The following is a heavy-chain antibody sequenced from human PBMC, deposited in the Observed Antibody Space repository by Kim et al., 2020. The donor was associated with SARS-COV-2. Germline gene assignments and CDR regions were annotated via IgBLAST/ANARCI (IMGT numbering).Heavy chain of an antibody. V-gene: IGHV1-2*02. Sequence: ASVKVSCKASGYTFTGYYMHWVRQAPGQGLEWMGWINPNSGGTNYAQKFQGRVTMTRDTSISTAYMELSRLRSDDTAVYYCASMLQPTYYYDSSGYHFDYWGQGTLVTVSS. CDR1: GYTFTGYY. D-gene: IGHD3-22*01. CDR3: ASMLQPTYYYDSSGYHFDY. J-gene: IGHJ4*02. CDR2: INPNSGGT.